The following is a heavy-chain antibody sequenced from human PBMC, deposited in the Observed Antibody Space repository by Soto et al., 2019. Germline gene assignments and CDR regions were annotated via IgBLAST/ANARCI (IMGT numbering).Heavy chain of an antibody. J-gene: IGHJ2*01. D-gene: IGHD3-3*01. CDR2: IIPIFGTA. CDR1: GGTFSSYA. CDR3: ARGVSGYWYFDL. Sequence: QVQLVQSGAEVKKPGSSVKVSCKASGGTFSSYAISWVRQAPGQGLEWMGGIIPIFGTANYAQKFQGRVTITADESTSTAYRELSSMRSEDTAVYDCARGVSGYWYFDLGGRGTLVTVSS. V-gene: IGHV1-69*12.